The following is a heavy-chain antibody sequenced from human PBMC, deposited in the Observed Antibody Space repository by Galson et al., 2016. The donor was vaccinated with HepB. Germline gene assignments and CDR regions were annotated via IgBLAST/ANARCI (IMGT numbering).Heavy chain of an antibody. J-gene: IGHJ4*03. D-gene: IGHD3-16*01. Sequence: SLRLSCAASGFTFRNYAMHWVRQAPGKGLEWMTFISSDGSKKYYADSVKGRLTISRDNSKNTLDLQMNSLGPEDTAVYYCARVWERVDAPFDYWGQGTTVTVSS. CDR3: ARVWERVDAPFDY. CDR2: ISSDGSKK. CDR1: GFTFRNYA. V-gene: IGHV3-30*04.